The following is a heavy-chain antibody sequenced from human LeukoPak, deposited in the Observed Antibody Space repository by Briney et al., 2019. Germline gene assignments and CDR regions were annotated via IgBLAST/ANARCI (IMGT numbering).Heavy chain of an antibody. CDR3: ARHIAAGTPGFDY. Sequence: SETLSLTCTVSGGSISSYYWSWIRQPPGKGLDLIGYIYDSGSTNYNPSLKSRVTISVDTSKNHFSLKLRSVTAADTAVYFCARHIAAGTPGFDYWGQGTLVTVSS. J-gene: IGHJ4*02. CDR1: GGSISSYY. CDR2: IYDSGST. V-gene: IGHV4-59*08. D-gene: IGHD6-13*01.